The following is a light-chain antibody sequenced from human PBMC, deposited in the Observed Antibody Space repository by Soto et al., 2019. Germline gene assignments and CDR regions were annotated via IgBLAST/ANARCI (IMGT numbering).Light chain of an antibody. CDR3: SSSTSTSTLV. V-gene: IGLV2-14*01. Sequence: VLAPPSSLYGTPGQSITISCTGTSSYVCGYNYVSWYQQHPGKAPKLMIYEVTNRPSGVSNRFSGSKSGNTASLTISGLQAEDEADYYCSSSTSTSTLVFATGPKITVL. CDR1: SSYVCGYNY. J-gene: IGLJ1*01. CDR2: EVT.